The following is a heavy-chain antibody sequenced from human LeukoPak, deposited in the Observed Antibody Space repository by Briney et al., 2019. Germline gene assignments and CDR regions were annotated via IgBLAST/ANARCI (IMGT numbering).Heavy chain of an antibody. CDR2: INPNSGGT. CDR3: AKGGITFGGAYYMDV. D-gene: IGHD3-16*01. CDR1: GYTLTDYY. Sequence: GASVKVSCKASGYTLTDYYIHWVRQAPGQGLEWMGWINPNSGGTNYAQKFQGRVTVTRDRSISTAYMELSRLRSDDTAVYYCAKGGITFGGAYYMDVGGKGTTVTVSS. J-gene: IGHJ6*03. V-gene: IGHV1-2*02.